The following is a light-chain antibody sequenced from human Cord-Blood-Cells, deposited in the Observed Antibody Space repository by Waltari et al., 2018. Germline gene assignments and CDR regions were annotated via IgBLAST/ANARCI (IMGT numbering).Light chain of an antibody. Sequence: QSALTQPASVSGSPGQSITISCTRTSSDVGGYIYVSWYQQHPGKAPKRMIYDVSNRPSGVSNRFSGSKSGNTASLTISGLQAEDEADYYCSSYTSSSTRVFGGGTKLTVL. CDR2: DVS. CDR1: SSDVGGYIY. J-gene: IGLJ3*02. CDR3: SSYTSSSTRV. V-gene: IGLV2-14*01.